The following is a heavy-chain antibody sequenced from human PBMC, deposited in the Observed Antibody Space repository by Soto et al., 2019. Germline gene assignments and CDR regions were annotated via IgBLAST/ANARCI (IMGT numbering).Heavy chain of an antibody. CDR3: AREGAKPLWFGELFPNHYGMDV. CDR1: GYTFTSYG. V-gene: IGHV1-18*01. Sequence: QVQLVQSGAEVKKPGASVKVSCKASGYTFTSYGISWVRQAPGQGLEWMGWISAYNGNTNYAQKLQGRVTMTTDTSTSTAYMELRSLRSDDTAVYYCAREGAKPLWFGELFPNHYGMDVWGQGTTVTVSS. J-gene: IGHJ6*02. D-gene: IGHD3-10*01. CDR2: ISAYNGNT.